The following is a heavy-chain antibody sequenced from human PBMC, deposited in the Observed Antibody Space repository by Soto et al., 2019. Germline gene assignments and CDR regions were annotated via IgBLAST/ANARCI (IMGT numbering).Heavy chain of an antibody. CDR2: IYYSGST. D-gene: IGHD3-22*01. J-gene: IGHJ2*01. CDR3: ARGPYYYDSSGPWGYFDL. Sequence: SETLSLTCTVSGGSISSGDYYWSWIRQPPGKGLEWIGYIYYSGSTYYNPSLKSRVTISVDTSKNQFSLKLSSVTAADTAVYYCARGPYYYDSSGPWGYFDLWGRGTLVTVSP. CDR1: GGSISSGDYY. V-gene: IGHV4-30-4*01.